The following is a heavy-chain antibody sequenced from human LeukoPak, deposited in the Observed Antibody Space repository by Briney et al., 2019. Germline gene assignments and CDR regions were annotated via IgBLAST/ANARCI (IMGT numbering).Heavy chain of an antibody. Sequence: PSQTLSLTCTVSGGTISSDGYYWSWMPQHPGKAWVWLGYIYYSGSNYYNPSLKSRITISVDTSKNQFSLKLISVTAADTAVYYCARWSSSWKHVGREDYWGQGTLVTVSS. V-gene: IGHV4-31*03. CDR3: ARWSSSWKHVGREDY. D-gene: IGHD6-13*01. CDR1: GGTISSDGYY. J-gene: IGHJ4*02. CDR2: IYYSGSN.